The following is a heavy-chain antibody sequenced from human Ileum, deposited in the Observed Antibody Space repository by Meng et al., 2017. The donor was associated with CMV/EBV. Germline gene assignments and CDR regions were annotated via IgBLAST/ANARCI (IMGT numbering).Heavy chain of an antibody. D-gene: IGHD3-3*01. CDR2: INEDGSDK. CDR3: ARDLFRFLDY. Sequence: GESLKISCAASGFTFSSYVMTWVRQAPGKGLEWVAHINEDGSDKYYVDSVKGRFTISRDNAQNSLYLQMNSLRAEDTAVYYCARDLFRFLDYWGQGTLVTVSS. J-gene: IGHJ4*02. V-gene: IGHV3-7*01. CDR1: GFTFSSYV.